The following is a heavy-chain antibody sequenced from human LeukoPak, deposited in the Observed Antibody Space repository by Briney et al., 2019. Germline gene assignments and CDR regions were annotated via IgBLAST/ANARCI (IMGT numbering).Heavy chain of an antibody. CDR3: ARDIDGVRDNAFDI. Sequence: GGSLSLSCAASGFTVSSNYMSWVRQAPGKGLEWVSVIYSGGSTYYADSVKGRFTISRDNSKNTLYLQMNSLRAEDTAVYYCARDIDGVRDNAFDIWGQGTMVTVSS. CDR1: GFTVSSNY. V-gene: IGHV3-53*01. J-gene: IGHJ3*02. D-gene: IGHD3-10*01. CDR2: IYSGGST.